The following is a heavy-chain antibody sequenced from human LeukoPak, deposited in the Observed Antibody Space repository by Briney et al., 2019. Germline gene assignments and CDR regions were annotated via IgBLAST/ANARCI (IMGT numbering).Heavy chain of an antibody. V-gene: IGHV5-51*01. CDR2: IYPGDSDT. J-gene: IGHJ4*02. CDR1: GYSFTNYW. Sequence: GESLKISCKGSGYSFTNYWIGWVRQMPGKGLEWIGIIYPGDSDTRYSPSFQGQVTISADKSISTAYLQWSSLKASDTAMYYCARPYDYGGNSWYYWGQGTLVTVSS. D-gene: IGHD4-23*01. CDR3: ARPYDYGGNSWYY.